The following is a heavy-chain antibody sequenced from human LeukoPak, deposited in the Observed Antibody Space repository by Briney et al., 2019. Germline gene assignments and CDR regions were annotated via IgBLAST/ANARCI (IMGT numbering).Heavy chain of an antibody. CDR2: INPSGGST. J-gene: IGHJ3*02. CDR3: VRFLEWLNAFDI. V-gene: IGHV1-46*03. CDR1: GYTFTSYY. Sequence: GASVKVSCKASGYTFTSYYMHWVRQAPGHGLKWMGIINPSGGSTSYAQKFQGRVTMTRDMSTSTVYMELSSLRSEDTAVYYCVRFLEWLNAFDIWGQATMVTASS. D-gene: IGHD3-3*01.